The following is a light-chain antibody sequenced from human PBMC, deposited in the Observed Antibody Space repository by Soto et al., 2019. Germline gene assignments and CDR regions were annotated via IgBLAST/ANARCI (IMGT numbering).Light chain of an antibody. Sequence: DIQMTQSHSTLSASVGDRVTITCRASQSISSWLAWYQQKPGKAPKLLIYDASSLESGVPSRFSGSGSGTEFTLTISSLQPDDFATYYCQQYNSYHWTFGQGTKVEIK. J-gene: IGKJ1*01. CDR3: QQYNSYHWT. CDR1: QSISSW. V-gene: IGKV1-5*01. CDR2: DAS.